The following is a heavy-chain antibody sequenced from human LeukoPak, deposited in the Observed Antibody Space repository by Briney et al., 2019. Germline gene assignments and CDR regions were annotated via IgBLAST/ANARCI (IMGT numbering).Heavy chain of an antibody. D-gene: IGHD4-17*01. J-gene: IGHJ4*02. CDR2: ISAYNGNT. CDR1: GYTFTSYG. Sequence: ASVKVSRKASGYTFTSYGISWVRQAPGQGLEWMGWISAYNGNTNYAQKLQGRVTMTTDTSTSTAYMELRSLRSDDTAVYYCASQTRIYGGYLIDYWGQGTLVTVSS. CDR3: ASQTRIYGGYLIDY. V-gene: IGHV1-18*01.